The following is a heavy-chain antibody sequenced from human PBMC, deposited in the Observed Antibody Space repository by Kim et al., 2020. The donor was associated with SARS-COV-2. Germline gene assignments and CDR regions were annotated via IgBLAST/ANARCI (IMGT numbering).Heavy chain of an antibody. Sequence: ADPVKGRFTISRDNSKNTLYLQMNSLRAEDTAVYYCAKALVATIRGRPDYWGQGTLVTVSS. D-gene: IGHD5-12*01. V-gene: IGHV3-23*01. J-gene: IGHJ4*02. CDR3: AKALVATIRGRPDY.